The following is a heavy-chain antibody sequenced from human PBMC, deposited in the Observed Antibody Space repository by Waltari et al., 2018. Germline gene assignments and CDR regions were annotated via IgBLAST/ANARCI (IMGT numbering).Heavy chain of an antibody. D-gene: IGHD6-19*01. Sequence: QVQLVQSGAEVKKPGASVKVSCKSSGYAFTNFDISWVRQATGQGLEWMGWMNPNNGNTEYAQKFQGRVAMTRDTSISTAYMELTSLRSDDTAVYYCARGLAVAGTGYWGQGTLVTVSS. CDR3: ARGLAVAGTGY. CDR1: GYAFTNFD. CDR2: MNPNNGNT. J-gene: IGHJ4*02. V-gene: IGHV1-8*01.